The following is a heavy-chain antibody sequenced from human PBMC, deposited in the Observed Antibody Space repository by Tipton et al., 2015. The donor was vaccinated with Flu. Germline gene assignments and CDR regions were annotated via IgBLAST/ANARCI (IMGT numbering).Heavy chain of an antibody. CDR1: SGSIRSSSYY. V-gene: IGHV4-39*07. Sequence: LRLSCIVSSGSIRSSSYYWGWIRQPPGKGLEWIGTIYYTGNTYYNPSLKSRVTISIDTSKNQFSPKLTSVTAADTAVYYCAKEDSSWFDPWGQGTLVTVSS. J-gene: IGHJ5*02. CDR3: AKEDSSWFDP. CDR2: IYYTGNT. D-gene: IGHD2-15*01.